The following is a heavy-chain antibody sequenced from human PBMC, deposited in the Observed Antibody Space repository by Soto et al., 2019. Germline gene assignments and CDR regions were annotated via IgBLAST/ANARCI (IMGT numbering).Heavy chain of an antibody. Sequence: QVQLVQSGAEVKKPGSSVKVSCKASGGSFGKSAINWVRQTPGQGLEWLGGFIPVYRTLNYAQKFQGRVTITADESPGTAHMTRSSLASDDTAVYYCATGVIWIGYFTVDSCGQGTRVTVSS. V-gene: IGHV1-69*01. CDR2: FIPVYRTL. CDR3: ATGVIWIGYFTVDS. D-gene: IGHD3-3*01. J-gene: IGHJ4*02. CDR1: GGSFGKSA.